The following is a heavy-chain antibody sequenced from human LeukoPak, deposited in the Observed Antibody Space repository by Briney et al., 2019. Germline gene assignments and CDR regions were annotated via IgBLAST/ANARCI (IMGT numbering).Heavy chain of an antibody. CDR1: GGSFSGYY. J-gene: IGHJ4*02. V-gene: IGHV4-34*01. D-gene: IGHD2-2*01. Sequence: PSETLSLTCAVYGGSFSGYYWSWIRQPPGKGLEWIGEINHSGSTNYNPSLKSRVTISVDTSKNQFSLKLSSVTAADTAVYYCARGRRSAAMRDYNDYWGQGTLVTVSS. CDR2: INHSGST. CDR3: ARGRRSAAMRDYNDY.